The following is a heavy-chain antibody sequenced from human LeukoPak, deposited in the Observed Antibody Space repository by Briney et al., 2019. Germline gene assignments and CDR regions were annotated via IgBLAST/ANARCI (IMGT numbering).Heavy chain of an antibody. V-gene: IGHV4-59*01. J-gene: IGHJ4*02. D-gene: IGHD3-10*01. CDR3: ARGQNYYGSGSPFFDY. CDR1: GGSISSYY. Sequence: SETLSLTCTVSGGSISSYYWSWIRQPPGKGLEWIGYIYYSGSTNYNPSLKSRVTISVDTSKNQFSLKLSSVTAADTAVYYCARGQNYYGSGSPFFDYWGQGTLVTVSS. CDR2: IYYSGST.